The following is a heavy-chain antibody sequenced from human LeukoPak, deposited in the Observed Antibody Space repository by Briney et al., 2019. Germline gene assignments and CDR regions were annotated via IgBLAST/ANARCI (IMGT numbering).Heavy chain of an antibody. V-gene: IGHV3-9*01. D-gene: IGHD5-18*01. CDR2: ISWNSGSI. CDR1: GFTVSSNY. J-gene: IGHJ6*02. Sequence: GGSLRLSCAASGFTVSSNYMNWVRQAPGKGLEWVSGISWNSGSIGYADSVKGRFTISRDNAKNSLYLQMNSLRAEDTALYYCAKPTAKYYYYYGMDVWGQGTTVTVSS. CDR3: AKPTAKYYYYYGMDV.